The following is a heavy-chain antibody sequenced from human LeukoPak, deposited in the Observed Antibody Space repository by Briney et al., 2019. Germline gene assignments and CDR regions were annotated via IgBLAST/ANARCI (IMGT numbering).Heavy chain of an antibody. D-gene: IGHD3-10*01. V-gene: IGHV3-30*02. CDR3: AKGLLWFGELGDY. Sequence: PGGSLRLSCAASGFTFSSYGMHWVRQAPGKGLEWVAFIRYDGSNKYYADSVKGRFTISRDNSKNTLYLQMNSLRAEDTAVYYCAKGLLWFGELGDYWGQGTLVTVSS. CDR1: GFTFSSYG. CDR2: IRYDGSNK. J-gene: IGHJ4*02.